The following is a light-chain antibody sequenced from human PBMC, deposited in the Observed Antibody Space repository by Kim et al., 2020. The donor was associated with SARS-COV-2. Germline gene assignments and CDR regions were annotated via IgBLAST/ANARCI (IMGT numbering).Light chain of an antibody. V-gene: IGKV3-20*01. CDR3: QQYGSSPGT. J-gene: IGKJ1*01. CDR2: GAS. Sequence: SPGDRATLSCRASQSVSSSYLAWYQQKPGQPPRLLIYGASSRATGIPDRFSGSGSGTDFTLTISRLEPEDFAVYYCQQYGSSPGTFGQGTKVDIK. CDR1: QSVSSSY.